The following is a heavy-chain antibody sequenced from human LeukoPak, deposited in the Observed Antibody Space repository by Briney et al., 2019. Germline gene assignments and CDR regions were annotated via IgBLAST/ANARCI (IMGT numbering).Heavy chain of an antibody. CDR3: APSGWYGPFDY. CDR2: ITSGGSA. D-gene: IGHD6-19*01. Sequence: PGGSLRLSCAASGFTLSSYSMNWVRQAPGKGLEWVPVITSGGSAYYADSVKGRFTISRDNSKNTLYLQMNSLRAEDTAEYYCAPSGWYGPFDYWGQGTLVTVSS. J-gene: IGHJ4*02. CDR1: GFTLSSYS. V-gene: IGHV3-53*01.